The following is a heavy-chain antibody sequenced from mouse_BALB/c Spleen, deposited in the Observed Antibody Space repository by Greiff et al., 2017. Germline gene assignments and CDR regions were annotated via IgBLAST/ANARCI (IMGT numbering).Heavy chain of an antibody. CDR3: TRYYYGYFDY. CDR1: GYTFTSYW. J-gene: IGHJ2*01. V-gene: IGHV1-69*02. D-gene: IGHD1-1*01. Sequence: VQLQQSGAELVRPGASVKLSCKASGYTFTSYWINWVKQRPGQGLEWIGNIYPSDSYTNYNQKFKDKATLTVDKSSSTAYMQLSSPTSEDSAVYYCTRYYYGYFDYWGQGTTLTVSS. CDR2: IYPSDSYT.